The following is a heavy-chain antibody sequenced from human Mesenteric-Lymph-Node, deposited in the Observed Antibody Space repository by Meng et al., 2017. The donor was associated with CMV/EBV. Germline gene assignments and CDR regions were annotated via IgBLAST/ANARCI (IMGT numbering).Heavy chain of an antibody. CDR1: GGSVSSGSYY. CDR3: ARADPIRITMIVSFSWFDP. J-gene: IGHJ5*02. D-gene: IGHD3-22*01. Sequence: SETLSLTCTVSGGSVSSGSYYWSWIRQPPGKGLEWIGYIYYSGSTNYNPSLKSRVTISVDTSKNQFSLKLSSVTAADTAVYYCARADPIRITMIVSFSWFDPWGQGTLVTVSS. CDR2: IYYSGST. V-gene: IGHV4-61*01.